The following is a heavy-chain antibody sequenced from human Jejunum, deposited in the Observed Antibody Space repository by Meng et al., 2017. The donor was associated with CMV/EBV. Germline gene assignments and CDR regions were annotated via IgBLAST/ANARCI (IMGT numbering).Heavy chain of an antibody. Sequence: LSVTTSGFTFGDSFMSWIRQAPGKGLEWVSYINGPSSDIHYADSVKGRFTISRDNANNALYLQMNSLRVEDTAIYYCARANYGFDNWGRGTLVTVSS. J-gene: IGHJ4*02. D-gene: IGHD4-17*01. CDR1: GFTFGDSF. CDR3: ARANYGFDN. CDR2: INGPSSDI. V-gene: IGHV3-11*01.